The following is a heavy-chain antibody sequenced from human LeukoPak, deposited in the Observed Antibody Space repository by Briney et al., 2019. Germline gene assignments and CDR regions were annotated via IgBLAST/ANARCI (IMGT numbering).Heavy chain of an antibody. J-gene: IGHJ5*02. Sequence: PSETLSLTCAVYGGSFSGYYWSWIRQPPGKGLEWIGEINHSGSTNYNPSLKSRVTISVDTSKNQFSLKLSSVTAADTAVYYCARHRIVVVVAATGKGYNWFDPWGQGTLVTVSS. CDR3: ARHRIVVVVAATGKGYNWFDP. CDR1: GGSFSGYY. V-gene: IGHV4-34*01. D-gene: IGHD2-15*01. CDR2: INHSGST.